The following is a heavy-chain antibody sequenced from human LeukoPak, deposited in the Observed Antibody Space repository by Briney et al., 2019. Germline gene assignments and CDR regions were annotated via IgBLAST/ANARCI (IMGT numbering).Heavy chain of an antibody. D-gene: IGHD4-17*01. CDR3: ARDRYGDYGY. J-gene: IGHJ4*02. V-gene: IGHV4-39*07. CDR2: IYYSGST. CDR1: GGSISSSSYY. Sequence: SETLSLTCTVSGGSISSSSYYWGWIRQPPGKGLEWIGSIYYSGSTYYNPSLKSRVTISVDTSKNQFSLKLSSVTAADTAVYYCARDRYGDYGYWGQGTLVTVSS.